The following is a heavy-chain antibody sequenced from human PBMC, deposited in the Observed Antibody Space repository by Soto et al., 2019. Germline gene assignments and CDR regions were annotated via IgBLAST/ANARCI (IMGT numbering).Heavy chain of an antibody. D-gene: IGHD3-16*01. Sequence: EVQLVESGGGLVQPGGSLRLSCAASGFTFSDHYMDWVRQAPGKGLEWVGRTRNKVNSYTTEYAASVKGRFIISRDDSKNSLNLQMNSLNTADTAIYYCARDPGSWGDYYYGRDVWGQGTTVTVSS. J-gene: IGHJ6*02. CDR1: GFTFSDHY. CDR3: ARDPGSWGDYYYGRDV. V-gene: IGHV3-72*01. CDR2: TRNKVNSYTT.